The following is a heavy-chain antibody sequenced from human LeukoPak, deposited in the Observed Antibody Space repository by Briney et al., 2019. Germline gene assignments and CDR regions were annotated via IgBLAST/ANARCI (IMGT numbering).Heavy chain of an antibody. CDR3: VSGMIEFDY. Sequence: GRSLRLSCAASGFTFSSYEMNWVRQAPGRGLEWVANINQNESEIYYLDSVEGRFTISRDNAKNSLFLQMNSLRVEDTSVYYCVSGMIEFDYWGQGTRVTVSS. J-gene: IGHJ4*02. CDR2: INQNESEI. D-gene: IGHD3-22*01. CDR1: GFTFSSYE. V-gene: IGHV3-7*01.